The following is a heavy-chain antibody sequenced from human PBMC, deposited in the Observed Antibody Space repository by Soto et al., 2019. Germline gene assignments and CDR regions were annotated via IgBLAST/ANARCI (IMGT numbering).Heavy chain of an antibody. CDR2: IYYSGST. V-gene: IGHV4-59*08. D-gene: IGHD2-15*01. J-gene: IGHJ6*03. CDR3: ARRKGGYDALNRYCSGGSCYYYYYMDV. CDR1: GGSISSYY. Sequence: SETLSLTCTVSGGSISSYYWSWIRQPPGKGLEWIGYIYYSGSTNYNPSLKSRCTISVDTSKNQFSLKLSSVTAADTAVYYCARRKGGYDALNRYCSGGSCYYYYYMDVWGKGTTVTVSS.